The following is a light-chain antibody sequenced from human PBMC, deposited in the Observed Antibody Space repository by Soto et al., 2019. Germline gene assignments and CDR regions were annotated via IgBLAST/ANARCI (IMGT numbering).Light chain of an antibody. Sequence: QSALTQPASVSGSPGKSITISCTGTSSDVGGYNYVSWYQQHPGKAPKLMIYEVSNRPSGVSNRFSGSKSGNTASLTIFGLQAEDEADYYCSSYTSSSTLVVGGGTKLTVL. J-gene: IGLJ2*01. CDR1: SSDVGGYNY. CDR3: SSYTSSSTLV. V-gene: IGLV2-14*01. CDR2: EVS.